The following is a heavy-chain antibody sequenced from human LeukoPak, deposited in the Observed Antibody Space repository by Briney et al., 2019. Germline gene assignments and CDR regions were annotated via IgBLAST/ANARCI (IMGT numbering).Heavy chain of an antibody. CDR3: ARDRDSSFDH. CDR2: IAGSTI. Sequence: GGSLRLSCAASGFTFSSYSMNWVRQAPGKGLQWVSYIAGSTIYYADSVKGRFTISRDNARNSLYLQMNSLRDDDTAVYYCARDRDSSFDHWGQGTLVTVSS. D-gene: IGHD6-6*01. J-gene: IGHJ4*02. V-gene: IGHV3-48*02. CDR1: GFTFSSYS.